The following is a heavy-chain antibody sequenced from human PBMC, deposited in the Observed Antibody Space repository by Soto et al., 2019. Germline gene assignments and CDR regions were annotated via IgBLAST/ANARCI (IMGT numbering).Heavy chain of an antibody. Sequence: QGQLVDSGGGVVQPGRSLRLSCAASGFTFSSYGMHWVRQAPGKGLEWVAVISYDGSNYYYADSVKGRFTISRDNSKNTLYLQMNSLRAEDTAVYYCAKPSSSYGDYVDYFDYWGQGTLVTVSS. CDR1: GFTFSSYG. D-gene: IGHD4-17*01. J-gene: IGHJ4*02. V-gene: IGHV3-30*18. CDR2: ISYDGSNY. CDR3: AKPSSSYGDYVDYFDY.